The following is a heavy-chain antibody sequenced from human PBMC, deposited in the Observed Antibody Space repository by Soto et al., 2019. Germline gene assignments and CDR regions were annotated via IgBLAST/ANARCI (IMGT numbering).Heavy chain of an antibody. J-gene: IGHJ6*02. CDR1: GYTSTSYD. D-gene: IGHD1-7*01. V-gene: IGHV1-8*01. CDR2: MNPNSGNT. CDR3: ARGHRLELGYYYYYGMDV. Sequence: ASVKVSCKASGYTSTSYDINWVRQATGQGLEWMGWMNPNSGNTGYAQKFQGRVTMTRNTSISTAYMELSSLRSEDTAVYYCARGHRLELGYYYYYGMDVWGQGTTVTVSS.